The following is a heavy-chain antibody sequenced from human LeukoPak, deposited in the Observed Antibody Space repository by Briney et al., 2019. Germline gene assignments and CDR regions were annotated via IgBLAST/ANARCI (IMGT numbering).Heavy chain of an antibody. J-gene: IGHJ6*03. D-gene: IGHD3-3*01. V-gene: IGHV4-59*01. Sequence: SETLSLTCTVSGGSISSYYWSWIRQPPGKGLEWIGYIYYRGSTNYNPSLKSRVTISVDTSKNQFSLKLSSVTAADTAVYYCARDQRYDFWSGYYHYYMDVWGKGTTVTVSS. CDR3: ARDQRYDFWSGYYHYYMDV. CDR1: GGSISSYY. CDR2: IYYRGST.